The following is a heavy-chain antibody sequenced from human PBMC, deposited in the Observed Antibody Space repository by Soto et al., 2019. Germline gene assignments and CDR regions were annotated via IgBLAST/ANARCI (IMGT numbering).Heavy chain of an antibody. CDR3: AKVEGGVLRYFDWLTPGYWFDP. CDR1: GGTFSSYA. J-gene: IGHJ5*02. V-gene: IGHV1-69*13. CDR2: IIPIFGTA. Sequence: SVKVSCKASGGTFSSYAISWVRQAPGQGLEWMGGIIPIFGTANYAQKFQGRVTITADESTSTAYMELSSLRSEDTAVYYCAKVEGGVLRYFDWLTPGYWFDPWGQGTLVTVAS. D-gene: IGHD3-9*01.